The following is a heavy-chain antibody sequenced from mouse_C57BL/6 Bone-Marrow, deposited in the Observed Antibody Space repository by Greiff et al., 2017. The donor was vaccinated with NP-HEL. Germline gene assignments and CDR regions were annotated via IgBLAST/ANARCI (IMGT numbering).Heavy chain of an antibody. J-gene: IGHJ4*01. CDR1: GYTFTSYG. Sequence: QVQLQQSGAELARPGASVKLSCKASGYTFTSYGISWVKQRTGQGLEWIGESYPRSGNTYYNEKFKGKATLTADKSSSTAYMELRSLTSEDSAVYFCARITTVVATEDFYAMDYWGQGTSVTVSS. V-gene: IGHV1-81*01. CDR3: ARITTVVATEDFYAMDY. D-gene: IGHD1-1*01. CDR2: SYPRSGNT.